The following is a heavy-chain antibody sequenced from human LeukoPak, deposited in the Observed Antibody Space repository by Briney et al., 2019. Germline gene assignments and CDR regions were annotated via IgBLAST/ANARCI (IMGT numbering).Heavy chain of an antibody. CDR1: GYTFSGYY. J-gene: IGHJ4*02. V-gene: IGHV1-2*02. Sequence: ASVKASCKASGYTFSGYYIHWVRQAPGQGLEWMGWINPNSGGTNSAQKFQGRVTMTRDTSLSTAYMELSRLTSDDTAVYYCARDITWGGEVAMVFWGQGTLVTVSS. D-gene: IGHD5-18*01. CDR2: INPNSGGT. CDR3: ARDITWGGEVAMVF.